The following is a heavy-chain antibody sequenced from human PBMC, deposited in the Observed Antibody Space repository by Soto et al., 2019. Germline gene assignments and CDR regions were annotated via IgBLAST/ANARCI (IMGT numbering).Heavy chain of an antibody. D-gene: IGHD4-17*01. V-gene: IGHV4-59*01. CDR3: ARERDGDYAFDY. Sequence: SETLSLTCTVSGGSISSYYWSWIRQPPGKGLEWIGYIYYSGSTNYNPSLKSRVTISVDTSKNQFSPKLSSVTAADTAVYYCARERDGDYAFDYWGQGPLVTVSS. CDR2: IYYSGST. CDR1: GGSISSYY. J-gene: IGHJ4*02.